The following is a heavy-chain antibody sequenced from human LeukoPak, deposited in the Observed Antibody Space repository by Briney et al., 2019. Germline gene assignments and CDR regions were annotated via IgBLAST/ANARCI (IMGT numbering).Heavy chain of an antibody. J-gene: IGHJ4*02. CDR3: AKRLALTTRAVDY. Sequence: GGSLRLSCAASGFTFSSYGMHWVRQAPGKGLDWVSGISGSGGTTYYADSVKGRFTISRDNSKNTLYLQMNSLRAEDTAVYYCAKRLALTTRAVDYWGQGTLVTVSS. D-gene: IGHD4-17*01. CDR1: GFTFSSYG. V-gene: IGHV3-23*01. CDR2: ISGSGGTT.